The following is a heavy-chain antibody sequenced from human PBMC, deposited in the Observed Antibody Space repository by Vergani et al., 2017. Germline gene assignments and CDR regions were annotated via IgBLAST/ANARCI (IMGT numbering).Heavy chain of an antibody. D-gene: IGHD5-12*01. CDR2: INPNSGGM. CDR1: GYTFTDSY. Sequence: QVQLVQSGADVKKPGASVTVSCKASGYTFTDSYIHWVRQAPGQGLEWMGWINPNSGGMNYAQNFQGRVTMTRDTSISTAYMELSSLISDDTAVYYCARDPPLGYSAYDLRFPFYWGQGTLVTVS. V-gene: IGHV1-2*02. CDR3: ARDPPLGYSAYDLRFPFY. J-gene: IGHJ4*02.